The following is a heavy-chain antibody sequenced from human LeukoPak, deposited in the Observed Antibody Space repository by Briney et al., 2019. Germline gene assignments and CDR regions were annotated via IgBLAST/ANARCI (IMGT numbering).Heavy chain of an antibody. D-gene: IGHD6-19*01. J-gene: IGHJ4*02. V-gene: IGHV6-1*01. CDR2: TYYRSKWYN. Sequence: SQTLSLTCAISGDSVSSNSAAWNWIRQSPSRGLEWLGRTYYRSKWYNDYAVSVKSRITINPDTSKNQFSLQLNSVTPEDTAAYYCAREGGRWLVSIDWADFDYWGQGTLVTVSS. CDR3: AREGGRWLVSIDWADFDY. CDR1: GDSVSSNSAA.